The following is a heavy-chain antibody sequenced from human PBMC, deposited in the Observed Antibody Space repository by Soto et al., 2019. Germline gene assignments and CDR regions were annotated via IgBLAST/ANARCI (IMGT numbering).Heavy chain of an antibody. J-gene: IGHJ4*02. Sequence: QVQLVQSGAEVKKPGASVKISCEASGYTFINYYMPWVRQAPGQGFEWMGGISPKSGGTNYAQKVQGMVSRPWDTSVKSAYMELSSLMSEDTAVSYCERPPGYISDCYYFDLWGQGTQVTVSS. CDR1: GYTFINYY. CDR3: ERPPGYISDCYYFDL. CDR2: ISPKSGGT. V-gene: IGHV1-2*02. D-gene: IGHD2-21*02.